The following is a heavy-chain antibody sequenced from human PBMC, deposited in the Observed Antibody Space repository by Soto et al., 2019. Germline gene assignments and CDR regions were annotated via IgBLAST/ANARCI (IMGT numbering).Heavy chain of an antibody. D-gene: IGHD3-16*02. J-gene: IGHJ4*02. CDR3: ARAGLYDHVWGTSRYSKASDY. CDR2: IGAYSGDT. CDR1: GYTFTSYG. V-gene: IGHV1-18*01. Sequence: QVKLEQSGPEVKKPGASVRVSCKASGYTFTSYGITWMRQAPGQGLEWMGWIGAYSGDTKYPQNLQGRVTVTTETSTNTAYLELRSLRSDDTAVYYCARAGLYDHVWGTSRYSKASDYWGPGTLVTVSS.